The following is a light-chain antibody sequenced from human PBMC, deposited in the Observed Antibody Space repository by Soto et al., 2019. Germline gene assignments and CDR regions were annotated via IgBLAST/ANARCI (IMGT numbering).Light chain of an antibody. CDR3: CSYAGSITFVV. V-gene: IGLV2-23*03. CDR2: EGS. CDR1: SSDVGSYNL. J-gene: IGLJ2*01. Sequence: QSALTQPASVSGSPGQSITISCTGTSSDVGSYNLVSWYQQHPGKAPKLMIYEGSKRPSGLSNRFSGSKSDNTASLTISGLQPEDEADYYCCSYAGSITFVVFGGGTKLTVL.